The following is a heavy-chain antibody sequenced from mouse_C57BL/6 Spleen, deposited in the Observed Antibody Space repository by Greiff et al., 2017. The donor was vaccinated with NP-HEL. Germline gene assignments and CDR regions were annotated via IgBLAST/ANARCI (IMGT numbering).Heavy chain of an antibody. V-gene: IGHV1-50*01. J-gene: IGHJ2*01. Sequence: VQLQQPGAELVKPGASVKLSCKASGYTFTSYWMQWVKQRPGQGLEWIGEIDPSDSYTNYNQKFKGKATLTVDTSSSTAYMQLSSLTSEDSAVYYCARLVVPFDYWGQGTTLTVSS. CDR3: ARLVVPFDY. CDR1: GYTFTSYW. D-gene: IGHD1-1*01. CDR2: IDPSDSYT.